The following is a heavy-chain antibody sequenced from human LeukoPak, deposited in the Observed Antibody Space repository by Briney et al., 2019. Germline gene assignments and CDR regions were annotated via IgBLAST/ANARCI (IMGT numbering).Heavy chain of an antibody. CDR3: ARAMDV. CDR1: GFTFKDYA. Sequence: PGGSLRLSCTASGFTFKDYAMYWVRQAPGKGLEWVANIKQDGSEKYYVDSVKGRFTISRDNAKNSLYLQMKSLRAEDTAVYYCARAMDVWGQGTTVTVSS. V-gene: IGHV3-7*01. J-gene: IGHJ6*02. CDR2: IKQDGSEK.